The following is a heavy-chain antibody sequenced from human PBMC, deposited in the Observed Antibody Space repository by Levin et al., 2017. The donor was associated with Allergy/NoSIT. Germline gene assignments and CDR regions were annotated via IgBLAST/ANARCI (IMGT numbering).Heavy chain of an antibody. V-gene: IGHV3-23*01. J-gene: IGHJ4*02. CDR1: GFTFSSYA. D-gene: IGHD6-19*01. CDR3: ANDIIAVAGHFDY. Sequence: TGGSLRLSCAASGFTFSSYAMSWVRQAPGKGLEWVSAISGSGGSTYYADSVKGRFTISRDNSKNTLYLQMNSLRAEDTAVYYCANDIIAVAGHFDYWGQGTLVTVSS. CDR2: ISGSGGST.